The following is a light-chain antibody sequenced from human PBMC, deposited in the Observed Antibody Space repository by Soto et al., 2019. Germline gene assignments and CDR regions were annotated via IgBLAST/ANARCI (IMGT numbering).Light chain of an antibody. Sequence: ETVLTQSPGTLSWSPGERATLSCRASQSVSTTYLAWYQQKPGQSPSLLIYGTSNRATGIPDRFSGSGSGTDFTLTISRLEPEDFAVYYCQQYAGSPRTFGQGTTVEIK. J-gene: IGKJ1*01. CDR2: GTS. CDR1: QSVSTTY. V-gene: IGKV3-20*01. CDR3: QQYAGSPRT.